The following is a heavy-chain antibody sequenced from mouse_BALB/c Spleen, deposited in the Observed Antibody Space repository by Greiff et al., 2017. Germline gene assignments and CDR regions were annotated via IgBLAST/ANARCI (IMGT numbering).Heavy chain of an antibody. D-gene: IGHD2-1*01. J-gene: IGHJ3*01. CDR3: ARIGELPAY. CDR1: GYTFTSYW. Sequence: VQLQESGAELVKPGASVKLSCKASGYTFTSYWMHWVKQRPGQGLEWIGEINPSNGRTNYNEKFKSKATLTVDKSTSTAYMQLSSLTSEDSAVYYCARIGELPAYWGQGTLVTVSA. V-gene: IGHV1S81*02. CDR2: INPSNGRT.